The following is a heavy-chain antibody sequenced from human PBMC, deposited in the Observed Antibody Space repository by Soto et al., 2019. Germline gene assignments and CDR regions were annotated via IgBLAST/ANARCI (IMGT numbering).Heavy chain of an antibody. D-gene: IGHD3-22*01. CDR1: GYTFTSYD. V-gene: IGHV1-8*01. CDR3: ARGLGYYDSSGYYWGFDYYYGTDV. CDR2: MNPNSGNT. J-gene: IGHJ6*02. Sequence: ASVKVSCKASGYTFTSYDINWVRQATGQGLEWMGWMNPNSGNTGYAQKFQGRVTMTRNTSISTAYMELSSLRSEDTAVYYCARGLGYYDSSGYYWGFDYYYGTDVWGQGTTVTVSS.